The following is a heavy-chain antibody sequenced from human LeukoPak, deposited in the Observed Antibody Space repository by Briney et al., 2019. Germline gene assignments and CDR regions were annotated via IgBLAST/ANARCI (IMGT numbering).Heavy chain of an antibody. CDR3: ARDDRYCSSTSCYAYSPYYYYGMDV. V-gene: IGHV3-30-3*01. Sequence: GGSLRLSCAASGFTFSSYAMHWVRQAPGKGLEWVAVIPYDGSNKYYADSVKGRFTISRDNSKNTLYLQMNSLRAEDTAVYYCARDDRYCSSTSCYAYSPYYYYGMDVWGQGTTVTVSS. CDR2: IPYDGSNK. D-gene: IGHD2-2*01. CDR1: GFTFSSYA. J-gene: IGHJ6*02.